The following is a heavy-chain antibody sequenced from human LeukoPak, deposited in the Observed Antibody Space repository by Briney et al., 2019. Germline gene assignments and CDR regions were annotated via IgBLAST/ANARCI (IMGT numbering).Heavy chain of an antibody. CDR3: ARILVAGTAAFDY. Sequence: GESLKISCKGSGYSFTSYWIGWVRQIPGKGLEWMGIIYPGDSGTRYSPSFQGQVTISADKSISTAYLQWSSLKASDTAMYYCARILVAGTAAFDYWGQGTLVTVSS. CDR1: GYSFTSYW. D-gene: IGHD6-19*01. J-gene: IGHJ4*02. CDR2: IYPGDSGT. V-gene: IGHV5-51*01.